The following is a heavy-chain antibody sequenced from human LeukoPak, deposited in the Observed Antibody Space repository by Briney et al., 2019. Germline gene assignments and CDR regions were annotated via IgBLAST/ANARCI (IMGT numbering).Heavy chain of an antibody. CDR1: GFTFSSYS. J-gene: IGHJ4*02. V-gene: IGHV3-21*04. D-gene: IGHD6-19*01. Sequence: GGSLRLSCAASGFTFSSYSMNWVRQAPGKGLEWVSSISSSSSYIYYADSVKGRFTISRDNAKNSLYLQMNSLRAEDTALYYCARSWAVAGTAGYYFDYWGQGTLVTVSS. CDR3: ARSWAVAGTAGYYFDY. CDR2: ISSSSSYI.